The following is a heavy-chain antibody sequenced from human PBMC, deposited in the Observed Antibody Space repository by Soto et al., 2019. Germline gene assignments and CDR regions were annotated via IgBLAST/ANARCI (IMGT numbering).Heavy chain of an antibody. CDR1: GFSFSNYV. D-gene: IGHD1-7*01. CDR2: ISGTADNT. Sequence: GGSLRLSCSASGFSFSNYVMNWVRQAPGEGLEWVSSISGTADNTFYADSVKGRFTISRDNSKNTLYLQMNSLRAEDVALYYCARRAITGSTKWGAFDIWGQGTLVTVSS. V-gene: IGHV3-23*01. J-gene: IGHJ3*02. CDR3: ARRAITGSTKWGAFDI.